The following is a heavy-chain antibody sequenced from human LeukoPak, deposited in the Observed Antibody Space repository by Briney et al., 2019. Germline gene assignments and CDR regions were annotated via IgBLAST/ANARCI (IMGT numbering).Heavy chain of an antibody. Sequence: ASVKVSCKASGYTFTSYDINWVRQATGQGLEWMGWMNPNSGNTGYAQKFQGRVTVTRNTSISTAYMELSSLRSEDTAVYYCARGGYMITFGGVITSPPDYWGQGTLVTVSS. J-gene: IGHJ4*02. V-gene: IGHV1-8*01. D-gene: IGHD3-16*02. CDR1: GYTFTSYD. CDR3: ARGGYMITFGGVITSPPDY. CDR2: MNPNSGNT.